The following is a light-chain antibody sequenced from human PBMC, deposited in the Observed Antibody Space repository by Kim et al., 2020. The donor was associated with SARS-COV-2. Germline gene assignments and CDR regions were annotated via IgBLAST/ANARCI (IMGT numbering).Light chain of an antibody. J-gene: IGLJ1*01. CDR3: QAWDSSTNYV. CDR2: QDS. Sequence: VSTGQTASFTCSGDKLGDKYACWYQQKPGHSPVLVIYQDSKRPSGIPGRFSGSNSGNTATLTISGTQAMDEADYYCQAWDSSTNYVFGTGTKVTVL. CDR1: KLGDKY. V-gene: IGLV3-1*01.